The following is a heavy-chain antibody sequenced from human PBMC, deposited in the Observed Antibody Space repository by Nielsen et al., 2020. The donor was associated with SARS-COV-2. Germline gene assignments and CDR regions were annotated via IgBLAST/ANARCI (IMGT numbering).Heavy chain of an antibody. J-gene: IGHJ4*02. CDR1: GFTFKNYA. D-gene: IGHD2-21*02. Sequence: GESLKISCAASGFTFKNYAMSWVRQAPGKGLEWVSVIYSGGSTYYADSVKGRFTISRDNSKNTLYLQMNSLRAEDTAVYYCARDYCGGDCYSDYWGQGTLVTVSS. CDR2: IYSGGST. CDR3: ARDYCGGDCYSDY. V-gene: IGHV3-53*01.